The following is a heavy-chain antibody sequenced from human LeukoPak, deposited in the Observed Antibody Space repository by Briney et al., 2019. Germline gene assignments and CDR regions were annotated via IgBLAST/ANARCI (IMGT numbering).Heavy chain of an antibody. V-gene: IGHV3-23*01. CDR1: GFTFDDYA. D-gene: IGHD5-12*01. CDR2: ISGSSSIT. CDR3: ASQDRGGYDGPVDY. J-gene: IGHJ4*02. Sequence: GGSLRLSCAASGFTFDDYAMSWVRQAPGKGLEWVSAISGSSSITYYADSVKGRFTISRDNAKNSLSLQMNSLRADDTAVYYCASQDRGGYDGPVDYWGQGTLVTVSS.